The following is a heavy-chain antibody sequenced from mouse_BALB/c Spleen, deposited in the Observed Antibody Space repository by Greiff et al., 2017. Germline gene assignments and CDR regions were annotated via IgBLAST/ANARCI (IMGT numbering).Heavy chain of an antibody. CDR3: ARLGTTVVAFDY. D-gene: IGHD1-1*01. Sequence: QVQLKQSGAELARPGASVKMSCKASGYTFTSYTMHWVKQRPGQGLEWIGYINPSSGYTNYNQKFKDKATLTADNSSSTAYMQLSSLTSEDSAVYYCARLGTTVVAFDYWGQGTTLTVSS. J-gene: IGHJ2*01. CDR1: GYTFTSYT. V-gene: IGHV1-4*01. CDR2: INPSSGYT.